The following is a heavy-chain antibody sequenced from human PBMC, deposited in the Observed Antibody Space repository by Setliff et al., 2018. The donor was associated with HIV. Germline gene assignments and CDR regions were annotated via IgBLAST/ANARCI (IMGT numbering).Heavy chain of an antibody. J-gene: IGHJ4*02. V-gene: IGHV4-4*09. CDR3: ARGLSFYDPGGFDY. CDR2: IYTSGST. CDR1: GGSISSYH. D-gene: IGHD3-22*01. Sequence: LSLTCTVSGGSISSYHWSRIRQPPGKGLEWIGYIYTSGSTNYNPSLKSRVTISVDTPKNQFSLKLSSVTAADTAVYYCARGLSFYDPGGFDYWGQGTLVTVSS.